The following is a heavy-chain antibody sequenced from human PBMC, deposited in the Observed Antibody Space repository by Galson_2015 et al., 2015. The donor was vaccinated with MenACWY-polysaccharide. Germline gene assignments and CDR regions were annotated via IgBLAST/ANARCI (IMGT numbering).Heavy chain of an antibody. CDR1: GYIFTDYY. CDR3: ARDRRGITMIRGVVDY. V-gene: IGHV1-2*06. Sequence: SVKVSCKASGYIFTDYYIHWVRQAPGQGLEWMGRINPNSGGTNFAQKFQGRVIMTRDTSITTAYMELTRLRSDDTAVYYCARDRRGITMIRGVVDYWGQGTLVTASS. CDR2: INPNSGGT. D-gene: IGHD3-10*01. J-gene: IGHJ4*02.